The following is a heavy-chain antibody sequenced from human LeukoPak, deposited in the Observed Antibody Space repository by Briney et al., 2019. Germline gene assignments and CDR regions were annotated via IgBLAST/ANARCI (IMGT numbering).Heavy chain of an antibody. J-gene: IGHJ6*03. Sequence: ASVKVSCKASGYTFTSYYMHWVRQAPGQGLEWMGIINPSGGSTSYAQKFQGRVTMTRDTSTSTVYMELSSLRSEDTAVYYCARDRKGYYDILTGPAHYYYYMDVWGKGTTVTISS. CDR2: INPSGGST. V-gene: IGHV1-46*01. CDR1: GYTFTSYY. CDR3: ARDRKGYYDILTGPAHYYYYMDV. D-gene: IGHD3-9*01.